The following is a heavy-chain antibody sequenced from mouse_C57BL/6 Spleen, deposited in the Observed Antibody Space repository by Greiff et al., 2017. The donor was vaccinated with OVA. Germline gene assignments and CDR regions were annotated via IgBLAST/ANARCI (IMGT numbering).Heavy chain of an antibody. D-gene: IGHD1-1*01. CDR3: ARVTTVVATDAMDY. Sequence: QVQLQQPGAELVKPGASVKLSCKASGYTFTSYWMHWVKQRPGQGLEWIGMIHPNSGSTNYNEKFKSKATLTVDKSSNTAYMQLSSLTSEDSAVYDCARVTTVVATDAMDYWGQGTSVTVSS. CDR2: IHPNSGST. J-gene: IGHJ4*01. V-gene: IGHV1-64*01. CDR1: GYTFTSYW.